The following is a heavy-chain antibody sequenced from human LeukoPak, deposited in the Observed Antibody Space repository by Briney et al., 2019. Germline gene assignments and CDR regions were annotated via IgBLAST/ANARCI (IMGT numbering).Heavy chain of an antibody. J-gene: IGHJ4*02. CDR2: IWYDGTTK. CDR3: ARAPDYGDYVGYFDF. V-gene: IGHV3-33*01. Sequence: GRSLRLSCAASGFVSSTYGIHWVRQAPGKGLEWVAGIWYDGTTKYYADSVKGRFTISRDNSKNTVSLQMDSLRAEDTAVYSCARAPDYGDYVGYFDFWGQGAQVTVSS. CDR1: GFVSSTYG. D-gene: IGHD4-17*01.